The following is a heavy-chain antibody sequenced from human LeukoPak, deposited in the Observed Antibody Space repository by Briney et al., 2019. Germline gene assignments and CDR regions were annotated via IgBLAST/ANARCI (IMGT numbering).Heavy chain of an antibody. V-gene: IGHV4-34*01. CDR2: INHSGST. CDR1: GGSFSGYY. J-gene: IGHJ4*02. CDR3: ARGSYFDY. Sequence: SETLSLTCAVYGGSFSGYYRSWIRQPPGKGLEWIGEINHSGSTNYNPSLKSRVTISVDTSKNQFSLKLSSVTAADTAVHYCARGSYFDYWGQGTLVTVSS.